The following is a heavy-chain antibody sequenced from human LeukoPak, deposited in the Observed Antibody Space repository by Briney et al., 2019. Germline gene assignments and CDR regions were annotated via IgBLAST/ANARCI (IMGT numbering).Heavy chain of an antibody. CDR2: ISWNSGNI. Sequence: GGSLRLSCAASGFTFADYAMHWVRHTPGKGLEWVSGISWNSGNIDYADSVKGRFTISRDNAKNSLYLQMNSLRAEDTALCYCAKGRGYNYGYIFGYFDYWGQGTLVTVSS. V-gene: IGHV3-9*01. CDR1: GFTFADYA. J-gene: IGHJ4*02. D-gene: IGHD5-18*01. CDR3: AKGRGYNYGYIFGYFDY.